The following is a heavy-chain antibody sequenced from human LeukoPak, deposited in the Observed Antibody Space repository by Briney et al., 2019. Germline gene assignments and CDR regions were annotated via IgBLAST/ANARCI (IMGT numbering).Heavy chain of an antibody. CDR3: AKDRGSSSWYKN. V-gene: IGHV3-23*01. CDR1: GFTFSTFG. Sequence: PGGSLRLSCAASGFTFSTFGMSWVRQAPGKGLEWVSSLDGTATRTYYADSVKGRFTISRDNSKNTLYLQMNSLRAEDTAVYYCAKDRGSSSWYKNWGQGTLVTVSS. J-gene: IGHJ4*02. D-gene: IGHD6-13*01. CDR2: LDGTATRT.